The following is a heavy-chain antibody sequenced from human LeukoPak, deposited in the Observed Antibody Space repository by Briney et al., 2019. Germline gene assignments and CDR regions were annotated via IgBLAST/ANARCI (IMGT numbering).Heavy chain of an antibody. J-gene: IGHJ5*02. D-gene: IGHD5/OR15-5a*01. Sequence: GGSLRLSCAASGFTFSSYAMNWVRQAPGKGLEWVSAISGRDSSTYYADSVKGRFTISRDNSKNTLYLQMNSLRAEDTAVYYCAKGPNLSRPNWFDPWGQGTLVTVSS. CDR1: GFTFSSYA. CDR2: ISGRDSST. V-gene: IGHV3-23*01. CDR3: AKGPNLSRPNWFDP.